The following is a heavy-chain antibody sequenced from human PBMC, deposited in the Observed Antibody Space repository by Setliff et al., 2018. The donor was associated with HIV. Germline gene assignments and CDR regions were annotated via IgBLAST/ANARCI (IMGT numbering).Heavy chain of an antibody. CDR1: GYTFTSYY. CDR3: VRARPRALNYYMDV. CDR2: VIPSTGDT. Sequence: ASVKVSCKAPGYTFTSYYIHWVRQAPGQGLEWMGIVIPSTGDTNYAQNFQGRVTMTRDTSTNTVYMDLSSLKSEDTAVYYCVRARPRALNYYMDVWGKGTTVTVSS. J-gene: IGHJ6*03. V-gene: IGHV1-46*01.